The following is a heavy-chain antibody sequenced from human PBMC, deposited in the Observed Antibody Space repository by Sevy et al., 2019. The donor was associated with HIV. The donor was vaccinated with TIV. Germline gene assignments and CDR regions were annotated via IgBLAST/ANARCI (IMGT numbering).Heavy chain of an antibody. CDR2: ISYEGSNK. D-gene: IGHD3-22*01. Sequence: GGYLRLSCAASGFTFSSYAMHWVRQAPGKGLEWVAVISYEGSNKYYADSVKGRFTISRDNSKNTLYLQMNSLRAEDTAVYYCARGGWYDSSGYFSDAFDIWGQGTMVTVSS. CDR3: ARGGWYDSSGYFSDAFDI. CDR1: GFTFSSYA. V-gene: IGHV3-30*01. J-gene: IGHJ3*02.